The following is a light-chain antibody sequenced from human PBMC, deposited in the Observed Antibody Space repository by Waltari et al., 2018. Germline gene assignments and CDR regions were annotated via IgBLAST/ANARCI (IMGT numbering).Light chain of an antibody. Sequence: DIKMTQSPSTLSASVGDRVTITCRASQSVNSWVAWYQQKPRKAPKLLIFKASNLESGVPSRFSGSGSGTEFTLTISSLQPDDFATYHCQQYDSYWTFGQGTKVEIK. J-gene: IGKJ1*01. CDR1: QSVNSW. CDR3: QQYDSYWT. V-gene: IGKV1-5*03. CDR2: KAS.